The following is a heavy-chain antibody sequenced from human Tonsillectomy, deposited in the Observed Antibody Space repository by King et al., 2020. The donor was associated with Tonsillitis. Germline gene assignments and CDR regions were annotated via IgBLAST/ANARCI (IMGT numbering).Heavy chain of an antibody. V-gene: IGHV3-9*01. CDR3: AKGGWLLGNCYFDL. CDR2: ISWNSGSI. D-gene: IGHD3-22*01. Sequence: VQLVESGGGLVQPGRSLRLSCAASGFTFDDYAMHWVRQAPGKGLEWVSGISWNSGSIGYADSVKGRFTISRDNAKNSLYLQMNSLRAEDTALYYCAKGGWLLGNCYFDLWGRGTLVTVSS. CDR1: GFTFDDYA. J-gene: IGHJ2*01.